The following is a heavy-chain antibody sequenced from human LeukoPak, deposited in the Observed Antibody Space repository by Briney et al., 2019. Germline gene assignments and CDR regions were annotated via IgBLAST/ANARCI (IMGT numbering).Heavy chain of an antibody. CDR2: ISYSGTT. Sequence: KPSETLSLTCTVSGGSISSGGFYWSWIRQHPGKGLEWIGYISYSGTTYYNPSLKSRVAISVDTSKNLFSLKLSSVTAADTAVYYCANYGSGSYRFDPWGQGTLVTVSS. CDR1: GGSISSGGFY. V-gene: IGHV4-31*03. CDR3: ANYGSGSYRFDP. D-gene: IGHD3-10*01. J-gene: IGHJ5*02.